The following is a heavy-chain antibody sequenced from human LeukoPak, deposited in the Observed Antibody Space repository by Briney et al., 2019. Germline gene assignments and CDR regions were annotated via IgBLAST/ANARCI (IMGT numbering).Heavy chain of an antibody. CDR2: IWYDGSNK. J-gene: IGHJ4*02. CDR1: GFTFSSYG. D-gene: IGHD4-17*01. V-gene: IGHV3-33*01. CDR3: ARDPRDGAYFLDY. Sequence: GGSLRLSCAASGFTFSSYGMHWVRQAPGKGLEWVAVIWYDGSNKFYADSVKGRFTISRDNSKNTVYLQMDSLRVEDTAVYYCARDPRDGAYFLDYWGQGTLVTVSS.